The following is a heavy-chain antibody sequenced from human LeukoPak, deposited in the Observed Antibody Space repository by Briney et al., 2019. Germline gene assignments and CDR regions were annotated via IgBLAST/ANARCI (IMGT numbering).Heavy chain of an antibody. CDR2: INPSGGST. J-gene: IGHJ4*02. V-gene: IGHV1-46*01. CDR1: GYTFTSYY. Sequence: ASVKVSCKASGYTFTSYYMHWVRQAPGQGLEWMGIINPSGGSTSYAQKFQGRVTMTRDMSTSTVYMELSSLRSDDTAVYYCARDLRYCSSTSCYAEVDYWGQGTLVTVSS. D-gene: IGHD2-2*01. CDR3: ARDLRYCSSTSCYAEVDY.